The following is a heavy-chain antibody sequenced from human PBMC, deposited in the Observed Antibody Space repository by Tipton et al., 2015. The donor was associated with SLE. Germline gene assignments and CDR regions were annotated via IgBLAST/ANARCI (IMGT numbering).Heavy chain of an antibody. D-gene: IGHD3-16*01. Sequence: TLSLTCTVSGGSISSGGHYWSWIRQHPGKGLEWIGYIYYSGSTFYNPSLNSRVTISVDTSKNQFSLKLAPVTAADTAVYYCARRDGGGYFDLWGRGSLVTVSS. J-gene: IGHJ2*01. V-gene: IGHV4-31*03. CDR1: GGSISSGGHY. CDR3: ARRDGGGYFDL. CDR2: IYYSGST.